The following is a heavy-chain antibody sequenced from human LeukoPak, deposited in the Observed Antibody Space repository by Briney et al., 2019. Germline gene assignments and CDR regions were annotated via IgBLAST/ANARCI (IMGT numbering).Heavy chain of an antibody. CDR3: ARDWAKTGYCSSTFCSDAFDL. Sequence: GGSLRLSCAASGFIFSNEAMTWVRQAPGKGLEWVSSLSVSGDNTYYADSVKGRFTISRDNSKNTLFLQMSSLRAEDAAVYYCARDWAKTGYCSSTFCSDAFDLWGQGTMVTVSS. CDR1: GFIFSNEA. J-gene: IGHJ3*01. V-gene: IGHV3-23*01. D-gene: IGHD2-2*01. CDR2: LSVSGDNT.